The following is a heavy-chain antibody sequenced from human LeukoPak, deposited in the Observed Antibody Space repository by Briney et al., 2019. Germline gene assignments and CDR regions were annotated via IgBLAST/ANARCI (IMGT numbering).Heavy chain of an antibody. CDR2: VSGSGST. CDR3: VRARGYFVPDS. J-gene: IGHJ4*02. D-gene: IGHD3-22*01. Sequence: SETLSLTCTVSGDSFTKYYWKWIRQAPGKGLEWIGYVSGSGSTKYNPSLKSRVSMSADTSKNQLSLQLTSLSAADTAVCYCVRARGYFVPDSWGPGTLVTVSS. CDR1: GDSFTKYY. V-gene: IGHV4-59*01.